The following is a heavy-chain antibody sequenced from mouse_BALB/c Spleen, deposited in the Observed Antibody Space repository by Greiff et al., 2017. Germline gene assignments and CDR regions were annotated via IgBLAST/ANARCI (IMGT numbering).Heavy chain of an antibody. D-gene: IGHD2-4*01. CDR3: ARLITTWFAY. CDR1: GYSITSDYA. Sequence: ESGPGLVKPSQSLSLTCTVTGYSITSDYAWNWIRQFPGNKLEWIGYISYSGSTSYNPSLKSRISITRDTSKNQFFLQLNSVTTEDTATYYCARLITTWFAYWGQGTLVTVSA. V-gene: IGHV3-2*02. J-gene: IGHJ3*01. CDR2: ISYSGST.